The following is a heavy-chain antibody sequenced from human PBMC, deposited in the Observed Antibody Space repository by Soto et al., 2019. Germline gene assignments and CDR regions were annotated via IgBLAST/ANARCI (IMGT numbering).Heavy chain of an antibody. CDR2: INTYTGNI. CDR3: ARERGGYKHFDY. D-gene: IGHD1-26*01. V-gene: IGHV1-18*01. Sequence: QVQRVQSGAEVKKPGASVKVSCKVSGYTFTSYGISWVRQAPGQGLEWMGWINTYTGNINYAQKLQGRVTMTTDTSTSTAYMELRSLRSDDTALYYCARERGGYKHFDYWGQGTLVTVSS. J-gene: IGHJ4*02. CDR1: GYTFTSYG.